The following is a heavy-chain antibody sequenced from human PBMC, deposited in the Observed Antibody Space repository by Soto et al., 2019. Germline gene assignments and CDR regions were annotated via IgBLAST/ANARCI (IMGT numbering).Heavy chain of an antibody. CDR1: GFTFSSYE. CDR3: ARDSSYRDYFVRARPAIGRYGTDV. J-gene: IGHJ6*02. Sequence: EVQLVESGGGLVQPGGSLRLSCAASGFTFSSYEMNWVRQAPGKGLEWVSYISSSGSTIYYADSVKGRFTISRDNAKNSLYLQMNSLRAEDTAAYYCARDSSYRDYFVRARPAIGRYGTDVWGQGTTVTVSS. D-gene: IGHD4-17*01. CDR2: ISSSGSTI. V-gene: IGHV3-48*03.